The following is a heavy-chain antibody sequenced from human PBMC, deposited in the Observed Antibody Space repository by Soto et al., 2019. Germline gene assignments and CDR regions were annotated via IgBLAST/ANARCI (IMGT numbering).Heavy chain of an antibody. D-gene: IGHD2-2*01. CDR3: ATTALSVLVPAAMEGWFDP. CDR2: FDPEDGET. V-gene: IGHV1-24*01. CDR1: GYTLTELS. J-gene: IGHJ5*02. Sequence: QVQLVQSGAEVKKPGASVKVSCKVSGYTLTELSMHWVRQAPGKGLEWMGGFDPEDGETIYAQKFQGRVTMTEDTSTDTAYMELSSLRSEDTAVYYGATTALSVLVPAAMEGWFDPWGQGTLVTVSS.